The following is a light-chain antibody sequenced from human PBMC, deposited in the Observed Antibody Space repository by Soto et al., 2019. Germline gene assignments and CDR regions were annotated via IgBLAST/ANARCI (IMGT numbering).Light chain of an antibody. J-gene: IGKJ2*03. CDR3: RQRNNWPAYS. CDR2: DAS. CDR1: QSVGFF. Sequence: EVVLTQSPATLSLSPGEIATLFCRASQSVGFFLAWYKQKPCQTPRLIMYDASKRVTGIPARFTGSGSGTDLTLTISRLEPEDSGVYYCRQRNNWPAYSFGRGTKLVIK. V-gene: IGKV3-11*01.